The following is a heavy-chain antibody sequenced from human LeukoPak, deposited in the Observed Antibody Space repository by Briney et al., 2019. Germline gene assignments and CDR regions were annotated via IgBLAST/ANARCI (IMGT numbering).Heavy chain of an antibody. CDR1: GYTFTGYY. D-gene: IGHD3-10*01. V-gene: IGHV1-2*02. CDR2: INPNSGGT. CDR3: AREGEEMVPTYMDV. Sequence: ASVKVSCKASGYTFTGYYMHWVRQAPGPRLEWMGWINPNSGGTNYAQKFQGRVTMTRDTSISTAYMELSRLRSEDTAVYYCAREGEEMVPTYMDVWGKGTTVTVSS. J-gene: IGHJ6*03.